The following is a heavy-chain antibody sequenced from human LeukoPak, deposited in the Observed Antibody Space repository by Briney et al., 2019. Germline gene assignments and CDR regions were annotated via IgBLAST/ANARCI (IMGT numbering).Heavy chain of an antibody. J-gene: IGHJ3*01. D-gene: IGHD6-19*01. CDR3: AKVAVGATLRPHCFDA. CDR1: AFTVRTSY. CDR2: ISGFGDT. V-gene: IGHV3-53*01. Sequence: GGSLRLSCAASAFTVRTSYMTWVRQAPGKGLEWVSVISGFGDTYYADSVKGRFTISRDNSKNTLYLQMNSLRAEDTAVYYCAKVAVGATLRPHCFDAWGQGTMVIVSS.